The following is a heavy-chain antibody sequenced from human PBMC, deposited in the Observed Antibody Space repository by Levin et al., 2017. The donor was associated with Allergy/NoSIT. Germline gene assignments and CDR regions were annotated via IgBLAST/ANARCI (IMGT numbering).Heavy chain of an antibody. V-gene: IGHV7-4-1*02. CDR3: ARNVLRYFDWVEAFDI. J-gene: IGHJ3*02. CDR1: GYTFTSYA. CDR2: INTNTGNP. D-gene: IGHD3-9*01. Sequence: ASVKVSCKASGYTFTSYAMNWVRQAPGQGLEWMGWINTNTGNPTYAQGFTGRFVFSLDTSVSTAYLQISSLNAEDTAVYYCARNVLRYFDWVEAFDIWGQGTMVTVSS.